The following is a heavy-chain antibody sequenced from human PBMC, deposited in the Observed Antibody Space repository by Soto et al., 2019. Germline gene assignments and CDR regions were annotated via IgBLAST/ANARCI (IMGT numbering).Heavy chain of an antibody. CDR1: GGSISSYY. J-gene: IGHJ3*02. D-gene: IGHD5-12*01. Sequence: SETLSLTCTVSGGSISSYYWSWIRQPPGKGLEWIGYIYYSGSTNYNPSLKSRVTISVDTSKNQFSLKLSSVTAADTAVYYCAREKHIVATERDAFDIWGQGTMVTVSS. CDR2: IYYSGST. CDR3: AREKHIVATERDAFDI. V-gene: IGHV4-59*01.